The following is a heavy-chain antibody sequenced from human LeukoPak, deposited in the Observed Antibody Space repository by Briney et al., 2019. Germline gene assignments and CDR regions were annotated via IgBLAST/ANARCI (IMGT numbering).Heavy chain of an antibody. V-gene: IGHV3-23*01. D-gene: IGHD6-19*01. CDR2: ISGSGGTT. CDR1: GFTFSTYA. Sequence: GGSLRLSCAASGFTFSTYAMTWVRQAPGKGLEWVSSISGSGGTTDYADSVKGRFTMSRDNSKSTLFLQMNGLGAEDTAVYYCAKDLYTSGWNYFDHWGQGTLVTVSS. CDR3: AKDLYTSGWNYFDH. J-gene: IGHJ4*02.